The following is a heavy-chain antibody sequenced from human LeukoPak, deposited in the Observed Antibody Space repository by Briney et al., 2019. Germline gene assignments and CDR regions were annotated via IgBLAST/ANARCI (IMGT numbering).Heavy chain of an antibody. J-gene: IGHJ5*02. CDR1: GYSISGGYY. Sequence: SETLSLTCSVSGYSISGGYYWGWIRQPPGKGLEWIGNMFHSGSSFYNPSLKSRVTISVDTSKDQFSLMLNSVTAADTAVYYCARIDYGGNGFDPWGQGTLVTVSS. V-gene: IGHV4-38-2*02. CDR3: ARIDYGGNGFDP. CDR2: MFHSGSS. D-gene: IGHD4-23*01.